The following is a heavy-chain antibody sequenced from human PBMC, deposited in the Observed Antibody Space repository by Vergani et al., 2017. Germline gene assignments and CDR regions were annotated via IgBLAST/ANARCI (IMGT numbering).Heavy chain of an antibody. Sequence: VQLVESGGGLVKPGGSLRLSCAASGFTFSSYSMNWVRQAPGKGLEWVSYISSSSSTIYYADSVKGRFTSSRDTTKNSLSLQMNSLRAEDTAVYYCAKQGYSSGWQYYYYYYYMDVWGKGTTVTVSS. J-gene: IGHJ6*03. D-gene: IGHD6-19*01. CDR2: ISSSSSTI. V-gene: IGHV3-48*01. CDR1: GFTFSSYS. CDR3: AKQGYSSGWQYYYYYYYMDV.